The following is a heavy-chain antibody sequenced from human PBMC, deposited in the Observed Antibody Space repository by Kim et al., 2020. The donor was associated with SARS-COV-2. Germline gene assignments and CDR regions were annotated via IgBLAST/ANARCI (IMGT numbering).Heavy chain of an antibody. CDR3: ARGYCSGGSCYGGHKYYFDY. V-gene: IGHV4-31*03. CDR1: GDSIISGGYY. CDR2: IYYSGST. Sequence: SETLSLTCTVSGDSIISGGYYWGWIRQHPGKGLEWIGYIYYSGSTSYNPSLKSRVSMSVATSKNQFSLKLNSLTAADTAVYYCARGYCSGGSCYGGHKYYFDYWGQGTLVTVSS. D-gene: IGHD2-15*01. J-gene: IGHJ4*02.